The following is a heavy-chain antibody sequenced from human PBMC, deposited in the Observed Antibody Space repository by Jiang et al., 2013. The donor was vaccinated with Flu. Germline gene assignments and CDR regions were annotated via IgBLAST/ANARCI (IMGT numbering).Heavy chain of an antibody. D-gene: IGHD6-19*01. J-gene: IGHJ4*02. Sequence: GLEWMGWINPNSGGTNYAQKFQGWVTMTRDTSISTAYMELSRLRSDDTAVYYCARRYSSGWPFDYWGQGTLVTVSS. V-gene: IGHV1-2*04. CDR3: ARRYSSGWPFDY. CDR2: INPNSGGT.